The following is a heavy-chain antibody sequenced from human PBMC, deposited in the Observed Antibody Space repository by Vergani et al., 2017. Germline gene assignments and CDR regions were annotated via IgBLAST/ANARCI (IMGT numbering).Heavy chain of an antibody. Sequence: QVQLQESGPGLVKPSQTLSLTCTVSGGSISSGSYYWSWIRQPAGKGLEWIGYIYHSGSTYYNPSLKSRVTISVDRSKNQFSLKLSSVTAADTAVYYCAREYYDFWSGYYTGGWFDPWGQGTLVTVSS. CDR2: IYHSGST. J-gene: IGHJ5*02. V-gene: IGHV4-30-2*01. D-gene: IGHD3-3*01. CDR1: GGSISSGSYY. CDR3: AREYYDFWSGYYTGGWFDP.